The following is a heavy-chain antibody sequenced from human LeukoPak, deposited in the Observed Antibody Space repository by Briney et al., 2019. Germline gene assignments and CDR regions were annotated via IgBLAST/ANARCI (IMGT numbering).Heavy chain of an antibody. Sequence: ASVKVSCKASGYTFTGYYMHWVRQAPGQGLEWMGWINPNSGGTNYAQKFQGRVTMTRDTSISTAYMELSRLRSDDTAVYYCARIYDFWSGLDYWGQGTLVTVSS. D-gene: IGHD3-3*01. CDR2: INPNSGGT. V-gene: IGHV1-2*02. CDR3: ARIYDFWSGLDY. CDR1: GYTFTGYY. J-gene: IGHJ4*02.